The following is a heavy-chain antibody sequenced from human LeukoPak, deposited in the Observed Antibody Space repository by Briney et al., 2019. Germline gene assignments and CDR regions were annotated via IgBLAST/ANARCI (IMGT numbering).Heavy chain of an antibody. CDR2: INPSGGST. CDR3: ARTRYYGDYGFEMDV. Sequence: ASVKVSCKASGYTFTSYYMHWVRQAPGQGLEWMGIINPSGGSTGYAQKFQGRVTMTRDTSTSTVYMELSSLRSEDTAVYYCARTRYYGDYGFEMDVWGKGTTVTVSS. CDR1: GYTFTSYY. V-gene: IGHV1-46*03. J-gene: IGHJ6*04. D-gene: IGHD4-17*01.